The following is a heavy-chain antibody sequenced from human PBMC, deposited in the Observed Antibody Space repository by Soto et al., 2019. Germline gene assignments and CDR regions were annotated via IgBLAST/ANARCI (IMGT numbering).Heavy chain of an antibody. Sequence: QVQLVQSGAEVKKPGSSVKVSCKASGGTFSSYAISWVRQAPGQGLEWMGGIIPIFGTANYAQKFQGRVTITADESTSTAYMELSSLRSEDTAVYYCASIPLANWGSKGDAFDIWGQGTMVTVSS. J-gene: IGHJ3*02. V-gene: IGHV1-69*01. CDR3: ASIPLANWGSKGDAFDI. CDR1: GGTFSSYA. D-gene: IGHD7-27*01. CDR2: IIPIFGTA.